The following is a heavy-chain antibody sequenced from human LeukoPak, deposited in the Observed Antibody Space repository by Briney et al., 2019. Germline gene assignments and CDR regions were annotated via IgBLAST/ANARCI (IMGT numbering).Heavy chain of an antibody. CDR1: GFTFSSYS. Sequence: PGGSLRLSCAASGFTFSSYSMNWVRQAPGKGLEWVSSISSSSSYIYYADSVKGRFTISRDNAKNSLYLQMNSLRAEDTAVYYCASSESRDGYDFDYWGRGTLVTVSS. V-gene: IGHV3-21*01. J-gene: IGHJ4*02. CDR2: ISSSSSYI. CDR3: ASSESRDGYDFDY. D-gene: IGHD5-24*01.